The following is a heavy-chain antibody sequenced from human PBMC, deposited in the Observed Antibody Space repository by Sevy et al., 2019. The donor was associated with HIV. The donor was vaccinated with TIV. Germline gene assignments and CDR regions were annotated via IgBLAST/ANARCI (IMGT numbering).Heavy chain of an antibody. CDR1: GGSFSAYY. CDR3: ARGTCVGGDCSYFDY. Sequence: SETVSLTCAVYGGSFSAYYWSWIRQSPGKGLEWIGEINHSGSTNYNPSLKSRVTISVDMSKNQFSLKLSSVTAADTAVFYCARGTCVGGDCSYFDYWGQGTLVTVSS. D-gene: IGHD2-21*02. J-gene: IGHJ4*02. CDR2: INHSGST. V-gene: IGHV4-34*01.